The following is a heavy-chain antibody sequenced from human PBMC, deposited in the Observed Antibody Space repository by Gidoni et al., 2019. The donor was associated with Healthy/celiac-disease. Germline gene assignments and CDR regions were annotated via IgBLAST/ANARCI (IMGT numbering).Heavy chain of an antibody. J-gene: IGHJ4*02. D-gene: IGHD6-13*01. V-gene: IGHV3-7*01. Sequence: EVQLVESGGGLVQPGGSLRLSCAASGFNLSSSWMSWVRQAPGKGLEWVANIKQDGSEKYYVDSVKGRFTISRDNAKNSLYLQMNSLRAEDTAVYYCARDRGYEDYWGQGTLVTVSS. CDR3: ARDRGYEDY. CDR1: GFNLSSSW. CDR2: IKQDGSEK.